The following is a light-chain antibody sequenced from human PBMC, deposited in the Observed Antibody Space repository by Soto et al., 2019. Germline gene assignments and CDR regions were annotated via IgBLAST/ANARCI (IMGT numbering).Light chain of an antibody. V-gene: IGKV3-11*01. CDR3: QQRNNWPPSIT. Sequence: EIVLTQSPSTLSLSPGERATLSCRAIQSFSTYLAWYQQRPGQAPRLLIYDASYRATDIPPRFSGSGSGTDFTLTISSLEPEDFAVYYCQQRNNWPPSITFGQGTRLEIK. CDR1: QSFSTY. CDR2: DAS. J-gene: IGKJ5*01.